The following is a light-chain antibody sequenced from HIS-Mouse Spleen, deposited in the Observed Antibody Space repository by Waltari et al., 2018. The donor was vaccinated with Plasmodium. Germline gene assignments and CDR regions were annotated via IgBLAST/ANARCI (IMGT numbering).Light chain of an antibody. Sequence: QTVVTQEPSFSVSPGGTVTLTCGLSSGSVSTSYYPSWYQQTPGQAPRTLIYSTNTRSSWVHDLFSGAIIGNKAAVASTGSQADDESDYYCVLYMGSGTVVFGGGTKLTVL. CDR2: STN. CDR1: SGSVSTSYY. V-gene: IGLV8-61*01. CDR3: VLYMGSGTVV. J-gene: IGLJ2*01.